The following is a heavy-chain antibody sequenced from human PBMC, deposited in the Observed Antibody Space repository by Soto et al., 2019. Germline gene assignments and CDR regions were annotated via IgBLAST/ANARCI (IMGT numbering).Heavy chain of an antibody. CDR2: ISYDGSNK. D-gene: IGHD2-15*01. CDR1: GITFSSYG. Sequence: GGSLRLSCTASGITFSSYGMHWVRQAPGKGLEWVAVISYDGSNKYYADSVKGRFTISRDNSENTLYLQMNSLRAEDTAVYYCAKDRQYCSGGSCYYMDAWGKGTTVTVSS. V-gene: IGHV3-30*18. CDR3: AKDRQYCSGGSCYYMDA. J-gene: IGHJ6*03.